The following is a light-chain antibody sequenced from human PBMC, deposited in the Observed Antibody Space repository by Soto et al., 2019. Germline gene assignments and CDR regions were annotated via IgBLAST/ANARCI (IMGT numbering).Light chain of an antibody. CDR1: QSISNW. J-gene: IGKJ1*01. Sequence: DIQMTQSPSSLSVSVGDRVTITCRASQSISNWLAWYQQKPGKAPKLLIYDASTLESGVPSRFSGGGFGTDFTLTISSLQPDDFATYYCQQYSSYSTFGQGTKVEMK. CDR2: DAS. CDR3: QQYSSYST. V-gene: IGKV1-5*01.